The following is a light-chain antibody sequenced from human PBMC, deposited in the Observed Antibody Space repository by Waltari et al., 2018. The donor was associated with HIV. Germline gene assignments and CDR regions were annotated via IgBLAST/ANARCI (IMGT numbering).Light chain of an antibody. Sequence: DIQMTQSPSSLSASVGDRVTITCQASQDISNCVNWYQQKAGKAPKLLIYDASSLQTGVPSRFSGRGSGTDFTFTITDLQPEDIAIYYCQQYDRLPITFGQGTRLEIK. CDR3: QQYDRLPIT. CDR2: DAS. CDR1: QDISNC. V-gene: IGKV1-33*01. J-gene: IGKJ5*01.